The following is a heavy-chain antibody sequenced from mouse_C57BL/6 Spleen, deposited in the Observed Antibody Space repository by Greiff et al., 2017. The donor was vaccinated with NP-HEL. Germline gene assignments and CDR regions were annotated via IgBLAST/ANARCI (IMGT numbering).Heavy chain of an antibody. D-gene: IGHD1-2*01. CDR3: ARTARIKY. CDR2: ISYSGST. V-gene: IGHV3-2*02. CDR1: GYSITSGYG. Sequence: EVKLVESGPGLVKPSQSLSLTCTVTGYSITSGYGWNWNRQFPGNKLEWMGYISYSGSTNYNPSLKSRSSITRETSQNQFFLQLNSVTTEDTATYYCARTARIKYWGQGTTLTVSS. J-gene: IGHJ2*01.